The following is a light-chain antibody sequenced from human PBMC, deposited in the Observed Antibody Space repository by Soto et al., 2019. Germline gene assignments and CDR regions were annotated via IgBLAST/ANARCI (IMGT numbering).Light chain of an antibody. CDR3: QQYATSPYT. CDR1: RSVTSSS. J-gene: IGKJ2*01. V-gene: IGKV3-20*01. Sequence: EIVLTQSPDTLSLSPGETATLSCWASRSVTSSSLAWYQQKPGQAPRLLIYGASRRATDIPDRFSGSGSGTDFTLTISRLGPEDFAVYSCQQYATSPYTFGQGTKLEIK. CDR2: GAS.